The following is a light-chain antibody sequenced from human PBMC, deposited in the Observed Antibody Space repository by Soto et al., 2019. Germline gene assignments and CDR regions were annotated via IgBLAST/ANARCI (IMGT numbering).Light chain of an antibody. CDR1: SSDVGSYNL. CDR2: EGS. CDR3: CSYAGSSTDVV. J-gene: IGLJ2*01. Sequence: QSVLTQPASVSGSPGQSITISCTGTSSDVGSYNLVSWYQQHPGKAPKLMIYEGSKRPSGVSNRFSGSKSGNTASLTISGLQAEDEADYYCCSYAGSSTDVVFGGGTQRTVL. V-gene: IGLV2-23*01.